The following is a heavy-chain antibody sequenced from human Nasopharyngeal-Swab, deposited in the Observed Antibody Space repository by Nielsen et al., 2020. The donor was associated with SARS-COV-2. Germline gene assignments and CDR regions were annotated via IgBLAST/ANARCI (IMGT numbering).Heavy chain of an antibody. Sequence: GGSLRLSCAATGFTFSSYWMSWVRQAPGRGLEWLAHTKEDGTVTHYVDSVRGRFTVSRDNAKNSLFLQMNSLRAEDTAVYYCARVGGSSWYFDYWGQGTLVTVSS. J-gene: IGHJ4*02. CDR1: GFTFSSYW. CDR3: ARVGGSSWYFDY. CDR2: TKEDGTVT. V-gene: IGHV3-7*04. D-gene: IGHD6-13*01.